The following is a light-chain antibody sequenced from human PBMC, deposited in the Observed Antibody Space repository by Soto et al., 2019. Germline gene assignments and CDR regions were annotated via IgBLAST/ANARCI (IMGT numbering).Light chain of an antibody. J-gene: IGKJ2*01. V-gene: IGKV1-5*03. CDR3: QQYKSYPYI. CDR2: KAS. Sequence: DIQMTQSPSTLSASVGDRVTITCRASQSISSWLAWYQQKPGKVPKFLIYKASSLESGVPSRFSGSGSGTEFTLTISSLQPDDFATYYCQQYKSYPYIFGQGTKLEIK. CDR1: QSISSW.